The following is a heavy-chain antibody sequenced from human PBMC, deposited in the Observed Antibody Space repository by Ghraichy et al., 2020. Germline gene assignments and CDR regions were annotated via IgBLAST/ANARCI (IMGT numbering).Heavy chain of an antibody. CDR1: GFTFSSYI. D-gene: IGHD1-20*01. CDR2: ISSSRSYI. CDR3: ARDYNWAFDH. J-gene: IGHJ4*02. Sequence: GGSLRLSCAASGFTFSSYIINWVRQAPGKGLEWVSSISSSRSYIYYADSVKGRFTISRDNAKNSLYLQMNSLRDEDAAVYYCARDYNWAFDHWGQGALVTVSS. V-gene: IGHV3-21*01.